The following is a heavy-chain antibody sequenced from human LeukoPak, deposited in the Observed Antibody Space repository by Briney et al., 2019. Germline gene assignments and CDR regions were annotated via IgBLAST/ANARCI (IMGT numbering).Heavy chain of an antibody. V-gene: IGHV3-11*05. D-gene: IGHD6-19*01. CDR3: ARERAGSFDY. Sequence: GGSLRLSCAASGFTFSDYYMSWSRQAPGKGLEWVSYISSGSSYTKYADSVKGRFTISRDNAKNSLYLQMNSLRAEDTAVYYCARERAGSFDYWGQGTLVTVSS. CDR1: GFTFSDYY. J-gene: IGHJ4*02. CDR2: ISSGSSYT.